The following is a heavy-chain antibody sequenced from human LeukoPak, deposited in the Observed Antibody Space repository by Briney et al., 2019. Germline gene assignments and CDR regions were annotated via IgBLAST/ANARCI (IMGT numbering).Heavy chain of an antibody. CDR3: AKDREGTIADYFDY. CDR1: GFTFSSYA. V-gene: IGHV3-23*01. CDR2: ISCSGGST. D-gene: IGHD1-7*01. J-gene: IGHJ4*02. Sequence: SGGSLRLSCAASGFTFSSYAMSWVRQAPGKGLEWVSSISCSGGSTYYADSVKGWLTISRDNSKNTLYLQMNSLRGEDTAVYYCAKDREGTIADYFDYWGQGPLVRVSS.